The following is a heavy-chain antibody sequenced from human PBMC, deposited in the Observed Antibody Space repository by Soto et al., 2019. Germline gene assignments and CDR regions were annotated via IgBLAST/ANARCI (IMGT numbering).Heavy chain of an antibody. D-gene: IGHD3-22*01. CDR2: ISYDGSHK. V-gene: IGHV3-30*18. CDR3: AKESPAYDSSGYYYFDY. J-gene: IGHJ4*02. Sequence: QVQLVESGGGVVQPGRSLRLSCAASGFTFSTYGMHWVRQAPGKGLEWVAVISYDGSHKYYADSVKGRFTISRDNSKNTLSLQMNSLRAEDTAVYYCAKESPAYDSSGYYYFDYWGQGTLVTVSS. CDR1: GFTFSTYG.